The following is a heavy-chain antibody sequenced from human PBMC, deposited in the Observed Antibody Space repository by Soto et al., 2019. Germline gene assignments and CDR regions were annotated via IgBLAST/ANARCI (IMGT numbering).Heavy chain of an antibody. CDR1: GFTFSSYG. CDR2: ISYDGSNK. J-gene: IGHJ5*02. V-gene: IGHV3-30*18. D-gene: IGHD3-22*01. CDR3: AKELVVVTTDL. Sequence: QVQLVESGGGVVQPGRSLRLSYAASGFTFSSYGMHWVRQAPGKGLEWVAVISYDGSNKYYADSVKGRFTISRDNSKNTLYLQMNSLRAEDTAVYYCAKELVVVTTDLWGQGTLVTVSS.